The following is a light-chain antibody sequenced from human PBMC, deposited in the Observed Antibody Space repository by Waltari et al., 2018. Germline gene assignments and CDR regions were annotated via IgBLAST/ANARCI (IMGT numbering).Light chain of an antibody. CDR2: WAS. CDR1: QNVVHSANNKIS. V-gene: IGKV4-1*01. CDR3: QQYYSTPPYT. J-gene: IGKJ2*01. Sequence: DIVMTQSPDSLTVSLGESATINCKSSQNVVHSANNKISLAWYQQKPGQSPQLLIYWASIRESGVPDRFSGSGSATDFTLTISSLQAEDVAVYYCQQYYSTPPYTFGQGTKLEIK.